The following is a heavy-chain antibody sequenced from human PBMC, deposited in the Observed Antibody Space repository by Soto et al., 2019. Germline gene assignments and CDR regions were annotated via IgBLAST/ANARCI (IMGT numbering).Heavy chain of an antibody. CDR3: VKAGTMAGTGTTPRSFDI. CDR1: GFQFNAYG. D-gene: IGHD1-1*01. J-gene: IGHJ3*02. CDR2: ISFDGSNQ. V-gene: IGHV3-30*18. Sequence: GGSLRLSCEASGFQFNAYGMHWVRQAPGNGLEWVAVISFDGSNQYYEESVKGRFTISRDNSKNTLYLQMDSLRAEDTAVYFCVKAGTMAGTGTTPRSFDIWGRGTIVPVSS.